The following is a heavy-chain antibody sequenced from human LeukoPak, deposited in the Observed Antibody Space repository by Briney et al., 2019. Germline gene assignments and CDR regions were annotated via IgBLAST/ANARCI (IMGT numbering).Heavy chain of an antibody. CDR1: GYTFTGYY. J-gene: IGHJ4*02. CDR2: INPNSGDT. CDR3: ARDYSSSSGYFDY. V-gene: IGHV1-2*02. D-gene: IGHD6-6*01. Sequence: ASVNVSCTASGYTFTGYYMHWVRQAPGQGLEWMGWINPNSGDTNYAEKFQGRVTMTRDTSISTAYMDLRRLRSDDTAVYYCARDYSSSSGYFDYWGQGTLVTVSS.